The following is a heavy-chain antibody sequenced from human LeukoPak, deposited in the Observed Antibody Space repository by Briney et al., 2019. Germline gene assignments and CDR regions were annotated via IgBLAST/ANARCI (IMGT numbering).Heavy chain of an antibody. V-gene: IGHV3-21*04. CDR3: AKAQIIAAAGTEDY. D-gene: IGHD6-13*01. CDR2: ISSSSSYI. CDR1: GFTFSSYS. J-gene: IGHJ4*02. Sequence: GGSLRLSCAASGFTFSSYSMNWVRQAPGKGLEWVSSISSSSSYIYYADSVKGRFTISRDNAKNSLYLQMNSLRAEDTAVYYCAKAQIIAAAGTEDYWGQGTLVTVSS.